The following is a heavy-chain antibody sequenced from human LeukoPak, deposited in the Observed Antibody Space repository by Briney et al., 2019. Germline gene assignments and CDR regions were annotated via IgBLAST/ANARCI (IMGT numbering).Heavy chain of an antibody. V-gene: IGHV3-23*01. J-gene: IGHJ4*02. CDR1: GFTFSSYA. CDR3: AKALRPYDSSGYSGDY. Sequence: GGSLRLSCAASGFTFSSYAMNWVHQAPGKGLEWVSAISGSGGSTYYADSVKGRFTISRDNSKNTLYLQMNSLRAADTAVSYCAKALRPYDSSGYSGDYWGQGTLVTVSS. CDR2: ISGSGGST. D-gene: IGHD3-22*01.